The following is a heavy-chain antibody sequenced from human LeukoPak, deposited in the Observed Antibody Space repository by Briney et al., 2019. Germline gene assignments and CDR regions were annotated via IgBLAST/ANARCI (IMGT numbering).Heavy chain of an antibody. D-gene: IGHD4/OR15-4a*01. CDR3: ARRVGSYGAYYFDY. V-gene: IGHV1-18*01. Sequence: GASVKVSCKASGYTFTTYGITWVRQAPGQGLGWMGWISGYNGNTNYAQKLQGRVTMTTDTSTSTAYMELRSLRSDDTAVYYCARRVGSYGAYYFDYWGQGTLVTVSS. J-gene: IGHJ4*02. CDR1: GYTFTTYG. CDR2: ISGYNGNT.